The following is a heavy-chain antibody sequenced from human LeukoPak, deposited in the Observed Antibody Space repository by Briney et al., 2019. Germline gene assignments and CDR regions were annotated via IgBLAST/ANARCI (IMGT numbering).Heavy chain of an antibody. D-gene: IGHD3-10*01. CDR2: ISGSGGST. J-gene: IGHJ5*02. V-gene: IGHV3-23*01. CDR3: AKEGFRGWMNWFDP. Sequence: EGSLTLSCAPSGFPFSSYAMSWLPQAPGKALVWVSAISGSGGSTYYADSVKGRFTISRDNSKNTLYLQMNSLRAEDTAVYYCAKEGFRGWMNWFDPWGQGTLVTVSS. CDR1: GFPFSSYA.